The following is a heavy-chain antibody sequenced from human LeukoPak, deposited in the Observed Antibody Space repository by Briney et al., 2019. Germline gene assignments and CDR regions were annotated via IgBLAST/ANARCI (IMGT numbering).Heavy chain of an antibody. CDR3: VSFVVVVAAIAFDI. J-gene: IGHJ3*02. D-gene: IGHD2-15*01. V-gene: IGHV3-64D*06. Sequence: SGGSLGLSCSASGFTFSSYAMHWVRQAPGKGLEYVSAISSNGGSTYYADSVKDRFTISRDNSKNTLYLQMSSPRAEDTAVYYCVSFVVVVAAIAFDIWGQGTMVTVSS. CDR1: GFTFSSYA. CDR2: ISSNGGST.